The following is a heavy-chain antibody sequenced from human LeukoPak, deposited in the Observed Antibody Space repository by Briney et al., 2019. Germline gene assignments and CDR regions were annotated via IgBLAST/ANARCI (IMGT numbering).Heavy chain of an antibody. CDR1: GFTFGDYA. CDR3: TSEFRYCSSTSCLDV. Sequence: GGSLRLSCTASGFTFGDYAMSWVRQAPGKGLEWVGFIRSKAYGGTTKYAASVKGRFTISRDDSKSIAYLQMNSLKTEDTAVYYCTSEFRYCSSTSCLDVWGQGTTVTVSS. D-gene: IGHD2-2*01. CDR2: IRSKAYGGTT. V-gene: IGHV3-49*04. J-gene: IGHJ6*02.